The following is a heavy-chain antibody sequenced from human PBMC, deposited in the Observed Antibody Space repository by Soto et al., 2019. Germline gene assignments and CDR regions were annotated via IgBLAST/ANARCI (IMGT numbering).Heavy chain of an antibody. CDR3: AKSRGSGSYYNPYDAFDI. D-gene: IGHD3-10*01. V-gene: IGHV3-23*01. CDR2: ISGSGGGT. Sequence: HPGGSLRLSCAASGFTSNSCAMSWVRQAPGKGLEWVSTISGSGGGTYYADSVKGRFTISRDNSKNTLYLQMNSLRAEDTAVYYCAKSRGSGSYYNPYDAFDICGQGTMVTVSS. CDR1: GFTSNSCA. J-gene: IGHJ3*02.